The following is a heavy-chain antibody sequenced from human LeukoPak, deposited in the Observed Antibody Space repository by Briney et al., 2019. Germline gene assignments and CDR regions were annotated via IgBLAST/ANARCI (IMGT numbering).Heavy chain of an antibody. CDR2: ISGCGWST. CDR1: VFTFRSYA. D-gene: IGHD3-10*01. CDR3: APIWFGELLSVFDY. Sequence: GGSLRLSCAASVFTFRSYAVSWVPQAPGKALEWVSAISGCGWSTYCAVCVRALFTISRDNSKNTLYLQMNSLRAEDTAVYYCAPIWFGELLSVFDYWGQGTLVTVSS. V-gene: IGHV3-23*01. J-gene: IGHJ4*02.